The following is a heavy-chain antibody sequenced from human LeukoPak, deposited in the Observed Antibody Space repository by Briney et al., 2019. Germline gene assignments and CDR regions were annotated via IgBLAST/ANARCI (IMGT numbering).Heavy chain of an antibody. CDR1: GYTFTSYG. CDR3: ARDRSYYDFWSGYYTGFDY. V-gene: IGHV1-18*01. J-gene: IGHJ4*02. Sequence: ASVKVSCKASGYTFTSYGISWLRQAPGQGLEWMGWIIAYNGNTNYAQKLQGRVTMTTDTSTSTAYMELRSLRSDDTAVYYCARDRSYYDFWSGYYTGFDYWGQGTLVTVSS. D-gene: IGHD3-3*01. CDR2: IIAYNGNT.